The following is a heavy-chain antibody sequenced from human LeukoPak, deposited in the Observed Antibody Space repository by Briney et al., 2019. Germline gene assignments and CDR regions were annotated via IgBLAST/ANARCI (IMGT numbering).Heavy chain of an antibody. CDR3: AKEDCSSTSCFPDY. CDR1: GFTFSSYW. D-gene: IGHD2-2*01. Sequence: GGSLRLSCAASGFTFSSYWMSWVRQAPGKGLEWVANIKQDGSEKYYVDSVKGRFTISRDNAKNSLYLQMNSLRAEDTAVYYCAKEDCSSTSCFPDYWGQGTLVTVSS. V-gene: IGHV3-7*01. J-gene: IGHJ4*02. CDR2: IKQDGSEK.